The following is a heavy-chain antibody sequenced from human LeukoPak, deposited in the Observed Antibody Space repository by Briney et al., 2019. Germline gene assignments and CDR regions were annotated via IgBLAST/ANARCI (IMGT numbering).Heavy chain of an antibody. D-gene: IGHD6-19*01. J-gene: IGHJ3*02. V-gene: IGHV3-21*01. CDR1: GFTFSSYS. Sequence: PGGSLRLSCAASGFTFSSYSMNWDRQAPGKGLEWVSSISSSSSYIYYADSVKGRFTISRDNAKNSLYLQMNSLRAEDTAVYYCARDISGDPSDAFDIWGQGTMVTVSS. CDR2: ISSSSSYI. CDR3: ARDISGDPSDAFDI.